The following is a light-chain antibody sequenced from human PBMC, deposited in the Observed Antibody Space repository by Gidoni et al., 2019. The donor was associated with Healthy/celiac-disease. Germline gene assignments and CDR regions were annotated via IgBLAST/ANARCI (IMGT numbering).Light chain of an antibody. CDR1: QIVSTY. Sequence: VLTQSPATLSLSPGARSTRSCRPSQIVSTYLPWYQQKPGQAPRLLSYDPANRATGIPPRFSSGGSGTDFTLNLGGLETEDFAVYYSQQRGTFGPGTKVDIK. V-gene: IGKV3-11*01. CDR3: QQRGT. CDR2: DPA. J-gene: IGKJ3*01.